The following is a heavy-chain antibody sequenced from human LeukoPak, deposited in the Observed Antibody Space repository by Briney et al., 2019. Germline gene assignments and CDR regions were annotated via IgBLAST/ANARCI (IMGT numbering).Heavy chain of an antibody. V-gene: IGHV4-59*01. D-gene: IGHD3-10*01. J-gene: IGHJ5*02. CDR1: GGAITNYY. CDR3: ARDRYYYGSGSYRWFDP. CDR2: IYYTGST. Sequence: SETLSLTCGVSGGAITNYYWNWIRQAPGKGLEWLGYIYYTGSTTYNPSVKSRITISLDTSKKQISLKLRSVTAADTAVYYCARDRYYYGSGSYRWFDPWGQGTLVTVSS.